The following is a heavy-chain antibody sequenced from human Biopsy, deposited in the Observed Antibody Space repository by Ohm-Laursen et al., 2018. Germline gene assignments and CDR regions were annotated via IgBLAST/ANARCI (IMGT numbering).Heavy chain of an antibody. V-gene: IGHV1-24*01. D-gene: IGHD1-1*01. CDR3: AADINVWNVNY. CDR2: FAPENGKT. Sequence: SSVKVSCKVYGYAVTEFSMHWVRQAPGKGIEWMGGFAPENGKTIYAQKFQGRVTMTEDTSTDTAYMELSSLRSEDTAVYYCAADINVWNVNYWGQGTQVTVSS. CDR1: GYAVTEFS. J-gene: IGHJ4*02.